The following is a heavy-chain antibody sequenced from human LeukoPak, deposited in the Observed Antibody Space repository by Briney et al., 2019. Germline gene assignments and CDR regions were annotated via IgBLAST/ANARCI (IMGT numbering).Heavy chain of an antibody. D-gene: IGHD6-19*01. V-gene: IGHV3-74*01. J-gene: IGHJ3*02. CDR2: IISDGSST. CDR1: GFTFNRFW. CDR3: AREDVDITVATSGAFDI. Sequence: GGSLRLSCAASGFTFNRFWMHWVRQAAGRRLVWVPRIISDGSSTNYADSVKGRFTISRDNAKNTLYLQMNSLRAEDTALYYCAREDVDITVATSGAFDIWGQGTMVTVSS.